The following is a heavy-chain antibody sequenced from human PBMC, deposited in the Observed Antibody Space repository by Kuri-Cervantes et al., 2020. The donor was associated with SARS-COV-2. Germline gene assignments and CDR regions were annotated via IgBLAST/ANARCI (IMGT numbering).Heavy chain of an antibody. CDR2: INPNSGGT. D-gene: IGHD3-3*01. Sequence: ASVKVSCKASGYTFTGYYMHWVRQAPGQGLEWMGWINPNSGGTNYAQKFQGRATMTRDTSISTAYMELSSLRSEDTAVYYCARDWGQSRYDFWSGYALGYWGQGTLVTVSS. J-gene: IGHJ4*02. CDR3: ARDWGQSRYDFWSGYALGY. CDR1: GYTFTGYY. V-gene: IGHV1-2*02.